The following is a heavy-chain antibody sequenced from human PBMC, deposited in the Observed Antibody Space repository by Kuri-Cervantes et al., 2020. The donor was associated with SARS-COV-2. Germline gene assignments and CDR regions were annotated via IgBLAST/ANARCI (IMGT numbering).Heavy chain of an antibody. CDR2: ISGSGGST. Sequence: GESLKISCAASGFTFSSYAMSWVRQAPGKGLEWVSAISGSGGSTCYADSVKGRFTISRDNSKNTLYLQMNSLRAEDTAVYYCAKVQQLGSSWYWFDPWGQGTLVTVSS. D-gene: IGHD6-13*01. CDR1: GFTFSSYA. V-gene: IGHV3-23*01. CDR3: AKVQQLGSSWYWFDP. J-gene: IGHJ5*02.